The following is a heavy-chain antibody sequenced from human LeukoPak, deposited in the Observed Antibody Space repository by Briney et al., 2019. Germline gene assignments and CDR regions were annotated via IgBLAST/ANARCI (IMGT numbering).Heavy chain of an antibody. D-gene: IGHD3-22*01. CDR3: ARGLRYYDSSGLHDAFDI. CDR1: GGSISSSSYY. V-gene: IGHV4-39*07. J-gene: IGHJ3*02. CDR2: IYYSGST. Sequence: SETLSLTCTVSGGSISSSSYYWGWIRQPPGKGLEWIGSIYYSGSTYYNPSLKSRVTISVDTSKNQFSLKLSSVTAADTAVYYCARGLRYYDSSGLHDAFDIWGQGTMVTVSP.